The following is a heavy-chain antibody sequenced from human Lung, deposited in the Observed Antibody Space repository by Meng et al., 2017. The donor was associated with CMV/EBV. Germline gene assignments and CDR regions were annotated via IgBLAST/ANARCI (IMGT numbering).Heavy chain of an antibody. CDR3: ARWGRIVVVPADYYYYYYGMDV. V-gene: IGHV4-34*01. CDR1: YS. D-gene: IGHD2-2*01. CDR2: INHSGSP. Sequence: YSFRSLRQPPGKALQCIGEINHSGSPTYNPSLKSRVTISVDTSKNHFSLKLSSVTAADTAVYYCARWGRIVVVPADYYYYYYGMDVWGQGTTVTVSS. J-gene: IGHJ6*02.